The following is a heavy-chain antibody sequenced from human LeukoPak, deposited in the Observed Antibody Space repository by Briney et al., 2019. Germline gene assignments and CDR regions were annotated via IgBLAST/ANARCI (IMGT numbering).Heavy chain of an antibody. CDR2: IYTSGST. Sequence: SETLSLTCTVSGGSISSYYWSWIRQPAGKGLEWIGRIYTSGSTNYNPSLKSRVTMSVDTSKDQFSLKLSSVTAADTAVYYCAGDIGVKRIADYWGQGTLVTVSS. V-gene: IGHV4-4*07. CDR3: AGDIGVKRIADY. J-gene: IGHJ4*02. CDR1: GGSISSYY. D-gene: IGHD2-8*01.